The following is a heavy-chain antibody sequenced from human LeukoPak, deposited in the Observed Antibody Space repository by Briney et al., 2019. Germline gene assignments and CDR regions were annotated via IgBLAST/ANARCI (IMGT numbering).Heavy chain of an antibody. Sequence: GGSLRLSCTASGFIFSTSWMTWVRQAPGKGLEWVANINLDGSAKFYLGSVRGRFTISRDNAKNSLYLQMNSLRGEDTAVYYCTRDPADTVMTLWGAFDIWGQGTLVNVSS. D-gene: IGHD5-18*01. CDR2: INLDGSAK. V-gene: IGHV3-7*01. CDR1: GFIFSTSW. J-gene: IGHJ3*02. CDR3: TRDPADTVMTLWGAFDI.